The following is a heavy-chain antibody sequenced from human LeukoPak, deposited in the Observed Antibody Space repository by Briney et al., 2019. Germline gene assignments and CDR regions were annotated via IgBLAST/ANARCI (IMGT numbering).Heavy chain of an antibody. V-gene: IGHV3-15*01. J-gene: IGHJ4*02. CDR2: IKSKTEGGTT. CDR1: GFTFSNAW. CDR3: TTHYCSGGSCYPDFDY. D-gene: IGHD2-15*01. Sequence: GGSLRLSCAASGFTFSNAWMSWVRQAPGRGLEWVGRIKSKTEGGTTDYAAPVKGRFTISRDDSKNTLYLQMNSLKTEDTAVYYCTTHYCSGGSCYPDFDYWGQGTLVTVSS.